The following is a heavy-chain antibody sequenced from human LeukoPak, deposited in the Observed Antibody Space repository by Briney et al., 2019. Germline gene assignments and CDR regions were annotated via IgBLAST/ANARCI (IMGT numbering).Heavy chain of an antibody. Sequence: PGGSLRLSCAASGFTFSSYSMNWVRQAPGKGLEWVSSISSSSSYIYYADSVKGRFTISRDNAKNSLYLQMNSLRAEDTAVYYCARAVVAATPGSFDYWGQGTLVTVSS. CDR1: GFTFSSYS. CDR2: ISSSSSYI. D-gene: IGHD2-15*01. V-gene: IGHV3-21*01. J-gene: IGHJ4*02. CDR3: ARAVVAATPGSFDY.